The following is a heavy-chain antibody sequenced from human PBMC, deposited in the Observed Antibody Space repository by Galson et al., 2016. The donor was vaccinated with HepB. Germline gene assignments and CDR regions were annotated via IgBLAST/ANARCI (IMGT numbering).Heavy chain of an antibody. D-gene: IGHD6-19*01. J-gene: IGHJ4*02. CDR1: GYTFRSYW. CDR2: VYPAGSDT. CDR3: AIRPYSSGSFDY. V-gene: IGHV5-51*01. Sequence: QSGAEVKKPGESLRISCKGSGYTFRSYWIGWVRQMPGKGLEWMGIVYPAGSDTRYSPSFQGQVTVSTDRSISTAYLQWSSLKASDTAIYYCAIRPYSSGSFDYWGQGTLVTVSS.